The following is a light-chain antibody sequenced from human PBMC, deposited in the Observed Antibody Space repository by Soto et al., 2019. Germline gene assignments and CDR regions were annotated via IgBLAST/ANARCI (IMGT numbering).Light chain of an antibody. Sequence: EFVLTQSPGTLSLSPGERATLSCRASQSVSSSYLAWYQQKPGQAPRLLIYGASIRATGIPDRFSGSGSGTDFALTISRLEPEDSAVYYLQQDVRSRWTFGQGTKVEIK. CDR1: QSVSSSY. J-gene: IGKJ1*01. CDR3: QQDVRSRWT. CDR2: GAS. V-gene: IGKV3-20*01.